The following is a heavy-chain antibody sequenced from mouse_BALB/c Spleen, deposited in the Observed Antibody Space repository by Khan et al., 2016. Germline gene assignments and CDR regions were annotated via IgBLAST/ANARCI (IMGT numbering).Heavy chain of an antibody. D-gene: IGHD2-2*01. Sequence: QVQLKQSGAELARPGASVKLSCKASGYTFTSYWMQWVKQRPGQGLEWIGAIYPGDGDTRYTQKFKGKATLTADKSSSTAYMQLSSLASEDSAVYYCASNGYDVGNYFDYWGQGTTLTVST. V-gene: IGHV1-87*01. CDR2: IYPGDGDT. J-gene: IGHJ2*01. CDR1: GYTFTSYW. CDR3: ASNGYDVGNYFDY.